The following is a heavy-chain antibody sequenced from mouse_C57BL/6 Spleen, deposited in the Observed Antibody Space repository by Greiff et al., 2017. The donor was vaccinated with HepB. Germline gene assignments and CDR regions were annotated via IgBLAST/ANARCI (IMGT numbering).Heavy chain of an antibody. D-gene: IGHD4-1*01. V-gene: IGHV1-80*01. CDR1: GYAFSSYW. J-gene: IGHJ2*01. Sequence: QVQLQQSGAELVKPGASVKISCKASGYAFSSYWMNWVKQWPGKGLEWIGQIYPGDGDTNYNGKFKGKATLTADKSSSTAYMQLSSLTSEDSAVYFCARRLTGTYYFDYWGQGTTLTVSS. CDR3: ARRLTGTYYFDY. CDR2: IYPGDGDT.